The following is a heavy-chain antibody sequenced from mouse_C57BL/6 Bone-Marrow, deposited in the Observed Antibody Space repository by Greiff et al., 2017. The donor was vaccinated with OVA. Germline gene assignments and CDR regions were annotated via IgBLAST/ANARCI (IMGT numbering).Heavy chain of an antibody. J-gene: IGHJ2*01. CDR2: IYPGDGDT. CDR1: GYAFSSYW. D-gene: IGHD1-1*01. V-gene: IGHV1-80*01. Sequence: VQLQQSGAELVKPGASVKISCKASGYAFSSYWMNWVKQRPGKGLEWIGQIYPGDGDTNYNGKFKGKATLTADKSSSTAYMQLSSLTSEDSAVYFCASWITTVVNYCDYWGQGTTLTVSS. CDR3: ASWITTVVNYCDY.